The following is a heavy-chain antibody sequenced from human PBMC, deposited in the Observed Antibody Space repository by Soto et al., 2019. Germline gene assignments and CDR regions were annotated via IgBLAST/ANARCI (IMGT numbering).Heavy chain of an antibody. Sequence: SETLSLTCTVSGGSISSSRYYWGWIRQPPGKGLEWIGSIYYSGSTYYNPSLKSRVTISVDTSKNQFSLKLSSVTAADTAVYYCARRTVIVGATTWFDPWGQGTLVTVSS. CDR2: IYYSGST. CDR1: GGSISSSRYY. J-gene: IGHJ5*02. CDR3: ARRTVIVGATTWFDP. D-gene: IGHD1-26*01. V-gene: IGHV4-39*01.